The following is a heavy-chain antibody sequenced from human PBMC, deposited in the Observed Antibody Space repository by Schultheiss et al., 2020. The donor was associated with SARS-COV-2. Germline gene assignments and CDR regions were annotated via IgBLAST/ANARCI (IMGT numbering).Heavy chain of an antibody. D-gene: IGHD6-6*01. CDR3: ARGRFKLAARKNWFDP. J-gene: IGHJ5*02. V-gene: IGHV4-59*12. CDR2: IYYSGST. Sequence: SETLSLTCTVSGGSIGSYYWSWIRQPPGKGLEWIGYIYYSGSTNYNPSLKSRVTISVDTSKSQFSLNLNSVTAADTAVYYCARGRFKLAARKNWFDPWGQGTLVTVSS. CDR1: GGSIGSYY.